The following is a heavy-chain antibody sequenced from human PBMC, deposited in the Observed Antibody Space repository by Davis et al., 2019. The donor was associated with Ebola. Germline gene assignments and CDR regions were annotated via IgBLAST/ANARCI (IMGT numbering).Heavy chain of an antibody. V-gene: IGHV4-34*01. CDR1: GGSFSAYY. J-gene: IGHJ4*01. Sequence: MPSETLSLTCAVYGGSFSAYYWTWICQPPGKGLEWIGEIDHSGSTNYNPSLKSRVAISVDTSKNQFSLNLNSLTAADTADYYCARSVSGGRASDYWGHGTLVTVSS. CDR3: ARSVSGGRASDY. D-gene: IGHD2-15*01. CDR2: IDHSGST.